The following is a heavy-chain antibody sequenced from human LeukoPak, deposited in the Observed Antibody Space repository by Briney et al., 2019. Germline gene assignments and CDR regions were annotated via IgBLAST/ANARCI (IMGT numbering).Heavy chain of an antibody. CDR3: ARVGTYYDFWRVYYYYMDV. CDR2: IYYSGCT. V-gene: IGHV4-59*01. CDR1: GGSISSYY. J-gene: IGHJ6*03. D-gene: IGHD3-3*01. Sequence: SETLSLTCTVSGGSISSYYWSWIRQPPGKGLEWIGYIYYSGCTNYNPSLKSRVTISVDTSKNQFSLKLSSVTAADTAVYYCARVGTYYDFWRVYYYYMDVWGKGTTVTVSS.